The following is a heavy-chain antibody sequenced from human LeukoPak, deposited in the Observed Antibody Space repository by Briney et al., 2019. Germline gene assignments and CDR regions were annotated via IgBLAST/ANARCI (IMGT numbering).Heavy chain of an antibody. CDR2: IYSGGST. Sequence: PGGSLRLSCAASGFTVSSNYMSWVRQAPGKGLEWVSVIYSGGSTYYADSVKGRFTISRDNSKNTLYLQMNSLRAEDTAVYYCARGRATSFFDYWGQGTLVTVSS. CDR1: GFTVSSNY. CDR3: ARGRATSFFDY. D-gene: IGHD1-26*01. V-gene: IGHV3-66*01. J-gene: IGHJ4*02.